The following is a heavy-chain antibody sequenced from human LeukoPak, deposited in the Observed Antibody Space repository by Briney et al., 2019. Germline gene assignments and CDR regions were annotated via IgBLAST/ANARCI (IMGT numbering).Heavy chain of an antibody. V-gene: IGHV1-18*04. D-gene: IGHD3-3*01. CDR1: GYTFTGYY. CDR2: ISAYNGNT. CDR3: ARDFTIFGVVMYFDL. J-gene: IGHJ2*01. Sequence: GASVKVSCKASGYTFTGYYMHWVRQAPGQGLEWMGWISAYNGNTNYAQKLQGRVTMTTDTSTSTAYMELRSLRSDDTAVYYCARDFTIFGVVMYFDLWGRGTLVTVSS.